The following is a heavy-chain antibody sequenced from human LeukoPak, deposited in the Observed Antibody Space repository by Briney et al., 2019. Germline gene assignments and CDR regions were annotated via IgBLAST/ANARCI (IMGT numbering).Heavy chain of an antibody. V-gene: IGHV4-31*03. D-gene: IGHD3-22*01. J-gene: IGHJ4*02. CDR1: GGSISSGGYY. CDR3: ARDRHPYYDSSGYYDY. CDR2: IYYSGST. Sequence: SETLSLTCTVSGGSISSGGYYWSWIRQHPGKGLEWIGYIYYSGSTYYNPSLKSRVTISVDTSKNQFSLKLSSVTAADTAVYYCARDRHPYYDSSGYYDYWGQGTLVTVSS.